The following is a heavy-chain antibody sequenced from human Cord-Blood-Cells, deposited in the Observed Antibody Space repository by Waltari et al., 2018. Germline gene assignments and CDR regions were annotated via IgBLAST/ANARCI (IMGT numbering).Heavy chain of an antibody. Sequence: QLQLQESGPGLVKPSETLSLTCTVSGGSISSSSYYWGWIRQPPGKGLEWIGSIYYSGRTYSNPSLKSRFTISVDTSKNQFSLKLSSVTAADTAVYYCARHSSSSDFDYWGQGTLVTVSS. CDR3: ARHSSSSDFDY. CDR2: IYYSGRT. D-gene: IGHD6-6*01. J-gene: IGHJ4*02. V-gene: IGHV4-39*01. CDR1: GGSISSSSYY.